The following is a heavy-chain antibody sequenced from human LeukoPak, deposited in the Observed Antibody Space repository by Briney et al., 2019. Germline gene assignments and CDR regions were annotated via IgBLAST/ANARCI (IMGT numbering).Heavy chain of an antibody. CDR2: INSDGSST. J-gene: IGHJ4*02. D-gene: IGHD6-13*01. Sequence: GGSLRLSCAASGFTFSSYWMHWVRQAPGKGLVWVSRINSDGSSTSYADSVKGRFTISRDNAKNTLYLQMNSLRADDTAVYYCAKVLWQQLFDYWGQGTLVTVSS. CDR1: GFTFSSYW. V-gene: IGHV3-74*01. CDR3: AKVLWQQLFDY.